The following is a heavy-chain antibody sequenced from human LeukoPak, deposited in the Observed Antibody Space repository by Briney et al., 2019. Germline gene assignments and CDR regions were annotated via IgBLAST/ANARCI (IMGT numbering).Heavy chain of an antibody. CDR3: TRESGAFSPFGF. CDR2: VHLSGAT. D-gene: IGHD1-26*01. J-gene: IGHJ4*02. Sequence: SETLSLTCAVSGGSITTTNWWSWVRQPPGKGLEWIGEVHLSGATNYNPSLESRVSMSVDKSKNHLSLEVTSVTAADAAIYYCTRESGAFSPFGFWGQGTLLTVSS. V-gene: IGHV4-4*02. CDR1: GGSITTTNW.